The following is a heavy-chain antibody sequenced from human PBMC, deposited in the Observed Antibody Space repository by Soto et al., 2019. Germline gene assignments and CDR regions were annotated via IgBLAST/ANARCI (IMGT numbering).Heavy chain of an antibody. J-gene: IGHJ4*02. CDR2: IIPIFGTA. D-gene: IGHD5-12*01. CDR3: AVREEKATRRSKAPFDY. V-gene: IGHV1-69*06. Sequence: QVQLVQSGAEVEKPGSSVKVSCKASGGTFSSYAISWVRQAPGQGLEWMGGIIPIFGTANYAQKFQGRVTITADKSTSTAYMELSSLRSEDTAVYYCAVREEKATRRSKAPFDYWGQGTLVTVSS. CDR1: GGTFSSYA.